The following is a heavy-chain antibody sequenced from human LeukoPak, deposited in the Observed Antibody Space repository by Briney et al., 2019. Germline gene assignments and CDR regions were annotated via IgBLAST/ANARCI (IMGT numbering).Heavy chain of an antibody. V-gene: IGHV1-46*01. CDR3: ARGALLPGYSALVGDY. CDR2: INPGGSVT. J-gene: IGHJ4*02. Sequence: GASVKISCKASGYTFTSYYMHWVRQAPRQGLEWMGIINPGGSVTTYAQNFQGRLTITRDTSTNTVYMELGSLTSEDTAVYYCARGALLPGYSALVGDYWGRGTLVTVSS. D-gene: IGHD3-9*01. CDR1: GYTFTSYY.